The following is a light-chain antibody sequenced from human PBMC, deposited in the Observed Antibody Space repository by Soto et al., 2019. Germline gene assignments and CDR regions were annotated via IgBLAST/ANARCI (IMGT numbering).Light chain of an antibody. CDR2: EVT. Sequence: QSALTQPASVSGSPGQSITISCTGTSGDVGGYNYVSWYQQHPGKAPKLMIYEVTNRPSGVSNRFSGSKSGNTASLTISGLQAEDEADYYCSSYTRSSTLVVFGGGTKVTVL. J-gene: IGLJ2*01. CDR3: SSYTRSSTLVV. V-gene: IGLV2-14*01. CDR1: SGDVGGYNY.